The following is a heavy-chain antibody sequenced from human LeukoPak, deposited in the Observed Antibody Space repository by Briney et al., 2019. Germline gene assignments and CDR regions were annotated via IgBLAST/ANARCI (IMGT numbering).Heavy chain of an antibody. J-gene: IGHJ4*02. CDR3: AKARTPYNSGFDY. Sequence: PGGSLRLSCAASGFTFSNYAMSWVRQAPGKGLEWVSTISASGSTTYYADSVRGRFTISRDNSKNTLSLQMSSLRAEDTAVYYCAKARTPYNSGFDYWGQGTLVAVSS. CDR1: GFTFSNYA. D-gene: IGHD6-19*01. CDR2: ISASGSTT. V-gene: IGHV3-23*01.